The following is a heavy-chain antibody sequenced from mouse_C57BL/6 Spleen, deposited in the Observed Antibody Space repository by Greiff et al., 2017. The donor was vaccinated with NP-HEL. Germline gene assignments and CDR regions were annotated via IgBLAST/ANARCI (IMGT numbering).Heavy chain of an antibody. Sequence: QVQLKQSGAELVKPGASVKLSCKASGYTFTSYWMQWVKQRPGQGLEWIGEIDPSDSYTNYNQKFKGKATLTVDTSSSQAYMQLSSLTSEDSAVYYCARGLLRAWFAYWGQGTLVTVSA. CDR3: ARGLLRAWFAY. CDR2: IDPSDSYT. CDR1: GYTFTSYW. J-gene: IGHJ3*01. D-gene: IGHD1-1*01. V-gene: IGHV1-50*01.